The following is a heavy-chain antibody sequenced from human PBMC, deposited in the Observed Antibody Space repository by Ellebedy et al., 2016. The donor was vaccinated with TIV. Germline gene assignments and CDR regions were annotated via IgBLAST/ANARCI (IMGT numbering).Heavy chain of an antibody. Sequence: GESLKISXAASGFTFSSYAMNWVRQAPGKGLEWVSTISGSGSSTYSADSVKGRFTISRDNSKNSLYLQMNSLRAEDTAVYYCAASRRDIVVVVAATHGYWGQGTLVTVSS. V-gene: IGHV3-23*01. J-gene: IGHJ4*02. D-gene: IGHD2-15*01. CDR2: ISGSGSST. CDR1: GFTFSSYA. CDR3: AASRRDIVVVVAATHGY.